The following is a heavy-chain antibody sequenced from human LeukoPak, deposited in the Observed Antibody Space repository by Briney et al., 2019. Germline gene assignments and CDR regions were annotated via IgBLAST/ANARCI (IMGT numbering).Heavy chain of an antibody. V-gene: IGHV1-2*06. CDR3: AQEGSVVVIKGVIRYFDY. D-gene: IGHD3-22*01. CDR2: INPNSGGT. CDR1: GYTFTGYY. Sequence: ASVKVSCKASGYTFTGYYMHWVRQAPGQGLEWMGRINPNSGGTNYAQKSQGRVTMTRDTSISTAYMELSRLRSDDTAVYYCAQEGSVVVIKGVIRYFDYWGQGTLVTVSS. J-gene: IGHJ4*02.